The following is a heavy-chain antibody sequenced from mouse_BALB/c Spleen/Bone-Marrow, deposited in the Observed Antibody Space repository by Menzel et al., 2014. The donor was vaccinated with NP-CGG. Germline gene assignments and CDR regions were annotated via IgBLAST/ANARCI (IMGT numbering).Heavy chain of an antibody. J-gene: IGHJ2*01. CDR3: TRYDNYYFDY. V-gene: IGHV1S81*02. CDR2: INPSNGGT. Sequence: VQLQQSGAELVKPGASVKLSCKASGYTFTSYYMYWVKQRPGQGLEWIGEINPSNGGTNFNEKFKSKATLTVDKSSSTAYMQLSSLTSEDSAVYYCTRYDNYYFDYWGQGTTLTVSS. CDR1: GYTFTSYY. D-gene: IGHD2-1*01.